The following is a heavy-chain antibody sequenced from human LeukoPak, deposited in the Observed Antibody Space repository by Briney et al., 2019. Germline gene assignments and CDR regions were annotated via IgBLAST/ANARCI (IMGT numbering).Heavy chain of an antibody. J-gene: IGHJ4*02. CDR1: GGSISSGDYY. CDR3: ARGGSSSSRVDY. D-gene: IGHD6-6*01. CDR2: IYYSGST. V-gene: IGHV4-31*03. Sequence: SETLSLTCTVSGGSISSGDYYWSWIRQHPGKGLEWIGYIYYSGSTYYNPSLKSRVTISVDTSKNQFSLKLSSVTAADTAVYYCARGGSSSSRVDYWGQGTLVTVSS.